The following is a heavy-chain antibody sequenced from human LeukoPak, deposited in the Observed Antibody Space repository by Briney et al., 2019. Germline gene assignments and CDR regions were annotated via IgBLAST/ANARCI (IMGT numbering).Heavy chain of an antibody. CDR3: TTGGTRLRLFY. CDR2: IKSKTDGGTT. CDR1: GFTFSSYA. D-gene: IGHD3-16*01. V-gene: IGHV3-15*01. J-gene: IGHJ4*02. Sequence: GGSLRLSCAASGFTFSSYAMSWVRQAPGKGLEWVGRIKSKTDGGTTDYAAPVKGRFTISRDDSKNTLYLQMNSLKTEDTAVYYCTTGGTRLRLFYWGQGTLVTVSS.